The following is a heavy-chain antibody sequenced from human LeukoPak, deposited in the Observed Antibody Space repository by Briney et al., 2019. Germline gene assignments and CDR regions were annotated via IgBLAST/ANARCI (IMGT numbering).Heavy chain of an antibody. Sequence: GPSVNASCTASGYTFTIFGTSCVCQAPGHGLESIGWICVYNGKPNYTQKLQGRVTMTTDTSTNTAYMELRSLRSDDTAVYYCARGGEYCSSTSCYTAIDYWGQGTLVTVSS. D-gene: IGHD2-2*02. CDR2: ICVYNGKP. V-gene: IGHV1-18*01. CDR1: GYTFTIFG. CDR3: ARGGEYCSSTSCYTAIDY. J-gene: IGHJ4*02.